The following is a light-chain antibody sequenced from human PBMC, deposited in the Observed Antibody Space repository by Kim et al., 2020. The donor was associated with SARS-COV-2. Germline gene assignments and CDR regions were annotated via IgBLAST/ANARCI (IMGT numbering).Light chain of an antibody. Sequence: ASIGDRVTITFRASQSIGTFLNWYHLQPVKAPLLLIYAISRLQRDLPSRFSGSGSGTDFTLTISSLQPDDFATSFFQQTYSAPTSFGQGTRLEIK. CDR2: AIS. CDR3: QQTYSAPTS. J-gene: IGKJ5*01. V-gene: IGKV1-39*01. CDR1: QSIGTF.